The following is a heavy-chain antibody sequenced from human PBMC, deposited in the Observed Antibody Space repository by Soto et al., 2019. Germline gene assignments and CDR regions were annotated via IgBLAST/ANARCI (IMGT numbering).Heavy chain of an antibody. CDR1: GFTFSTYA. Sequence: EVQLLESGGGLVQPGGSLRLSCAASGFTFSTYAMNWVRQAPGKGLEWVSAISGSGDRTYYADSVRGRFTISKDSYKNTLYRQMSSLRAEDTAVYYFAKDGAYSSSSLYYFDSWGQGTLVTVSS. CDR2: ISGSGDRT. V-gene: IGHV3-23*01. CDR3: AKDGAYSSSSLYYFDS. J-gene: IGHJ4*02. D-gene: IGHD6-6*01.